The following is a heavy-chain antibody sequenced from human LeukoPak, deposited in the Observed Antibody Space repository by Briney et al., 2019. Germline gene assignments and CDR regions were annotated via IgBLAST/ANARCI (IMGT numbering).Heavy chain of an antibody. CDR3: AKVREPSTRVVTATDY. CDR1: GFTFSSHS. Sequence: GGSLRLSCVASGFTFSSHSMNWVRQAPGKGLEWISSISGSTTYIYYALSVKGRFSITRDNSKNTLYLQMNSLRAEDTAVYYCAKVREPSTRVVTATDYWGQGTLVTVSS. D-gene: IGHD2-21*02. CDR2: ISGSTTYI. J-gene: IGHJ4*02. V-gene: IGHV3-21*04.